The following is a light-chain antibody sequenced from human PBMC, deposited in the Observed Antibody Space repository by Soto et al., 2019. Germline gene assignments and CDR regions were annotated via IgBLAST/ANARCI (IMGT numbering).Light chain of an antibody. V-gene: IGKV4-1*01. CDR3: QQYYSNPRT. CDR1: QSVLYSSNNKNY. Sequence: DIVMTQSPDSLAVSLGERATLNCKSSQSVLYSSNNKNYLAWYQQKPGQPPNLIIYWASTRESGVPDRFSGSGSGTNFPLTISGLQAEDVAVYYCQQYYSNPRTFGQGTKLEIK. J-gene: IGKJ2*02. CDR2: WAS.